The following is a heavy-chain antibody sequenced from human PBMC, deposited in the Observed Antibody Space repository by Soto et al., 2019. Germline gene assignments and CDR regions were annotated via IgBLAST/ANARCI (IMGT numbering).Heavy chain of an antibody. CDR1: GYTFTSYD. D-gene: IGHD2-2*01. CDR2: RNPNSGNT. J-gene: IGHJ4*02. CDR3: TRGRGPRGCSSTSCSVY. Sequence: QVQLVQSGAEVKKPGASVRVSCKASGYTFTSYDINWVRQATGQGLEWMGWRNPNSGNTGYAQKFQGRVSMARNTSTSTVYMELSSLTFDDTAVYYCTRGRGPRGCSSTSCSVYWGQGTLVTVSS. V-gene: IGHV1-8*01.